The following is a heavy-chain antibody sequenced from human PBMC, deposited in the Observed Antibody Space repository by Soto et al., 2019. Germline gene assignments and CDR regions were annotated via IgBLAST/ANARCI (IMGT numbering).Heavy chain of an antibody. CDR1: GFTVSSNY. CDR2: IYSGGST. D-gene: IGHD6-19*01. J-gene: IGHJ3*02. V-gene: IGHV3-53*01. CDR3: ARELRIAVAVGAFDI. Sequence: PGGSLRLSCAASGFTVSSNYMSWVRQAPGKGLEWVSVIYSGGSTYYADSVKGRFTISRDNSKNTLYLQMNSLRAEDTAAYYCARELRIAVAVGAFDIWGQGTMVTVSS.